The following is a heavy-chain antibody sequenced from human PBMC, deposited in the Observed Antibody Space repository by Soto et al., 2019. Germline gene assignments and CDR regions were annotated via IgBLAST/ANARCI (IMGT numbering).Heavy chain of an antibody. J-gene: IGHJ4*02. Sequence: SETLSLTCTVSGGSISSYYWSWIRQPPGKGLEWIGYIYYSGSTNYNPSLKSRVTISVDTSKNQFSLKLSSVTAADTAVYYCARRAYSSSWFFDYWGQGTLVTVSS. D-gene: IGHD6-13*01. CDR2: IYYSGST. CDR1: GGSISSYY. V-gene: IGHV4-59*01. CDR3: ARRAYSSSWFFDY.